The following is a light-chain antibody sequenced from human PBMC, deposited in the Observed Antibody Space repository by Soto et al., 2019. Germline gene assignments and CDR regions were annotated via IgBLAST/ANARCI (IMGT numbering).Light chain of an antibody. CDR3: QQFDNLPQWT. CDR1: RDLSTF. CDR2: DVS. J-gene: IGKJ1*01. V-gene: IGKV1-33*01. Sequence: DIQMTQSHSSLSASLGARVTIPCQGSRDLSTFLNWYQQKPGKPPKLLIYDVSNLETGVPSRFSGSGSGTDFTFTISSLQPEDIATYYCQQFDNLPQWTFGQGTKVEIK.